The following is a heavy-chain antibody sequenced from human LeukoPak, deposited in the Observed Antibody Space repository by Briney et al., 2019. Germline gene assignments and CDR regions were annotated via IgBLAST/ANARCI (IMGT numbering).Heavy chain of an antibody. CDR1: GYTLTELS. CDR3: ASVNPLSSNYGGNWAFDY. D-gene: IGHD4-23*01. CDR2: FDPEDGET. V-gene: IGHV1-24*01. Sequence: ASVKVSCKVSGYTLTELSMHWVRQAPGKGLEWMGGFDPEDGETIYAQRFQGRVTMTEDTSTDTAYMELSSLRSEDTAVYYCASVNPLSSNYGGNWAFDYWGQGTLVTVSS. J-gene: IGHJ4*02.